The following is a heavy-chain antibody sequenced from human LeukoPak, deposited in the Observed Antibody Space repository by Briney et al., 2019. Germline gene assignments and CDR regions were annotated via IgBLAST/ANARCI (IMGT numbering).Heavy chain of an antibody. CDR1: GFTISNYA. D-gene: IGHD2-2*01. CDR2: IGSGGGT. CDR3: AKVVAPSTTRNLDY. J-gene: IGHJ4*02. V-gene: IGHV3-23*01. Sequence: GGSLRLSCATSGFTISNYAMSWVRQAPGKGLEWLSTIGSGGGTYYADSVKGRFTISKDNSKNTLYLQLNSLGAEDTALYYCAKVVAPSTTRNLDYWGQGTLVIVSS.